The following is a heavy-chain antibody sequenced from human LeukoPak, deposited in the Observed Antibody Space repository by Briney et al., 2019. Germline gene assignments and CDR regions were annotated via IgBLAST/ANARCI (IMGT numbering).Heavy chain of an antibody. CDR3: ARESDRYYYYYGMDV. Sequence: ASVKVSCKASGYTLTSYGISWVRQAPGQGLEWMGWISAYNGNTNYAQKLQGRVTMTTDTSTSIAYMELRSLRSDDTAVYYCARESDRYYYYYGMDVWGQGTTVTVSS. J-gene: IGHJ6*02. CDR2: ISAYNGNT. D-gene: IGHD2-15*01. CDR1: GYTLTSYG. V-gene: IGHV1-18*01.